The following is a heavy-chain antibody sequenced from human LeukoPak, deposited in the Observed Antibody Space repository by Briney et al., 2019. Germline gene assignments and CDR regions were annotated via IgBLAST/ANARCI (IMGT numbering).Heavy chain of an antibody. Sequence: ASVKVSCKASGYTFTSYDINWVRRATGQGREWMGWMNPNSGNTGHAHKFQGRVTMTRNTSISTAYMELSSLRSEDTAVYYCARGLLQWLVREYYYYYMDVWGKGTTVTVSS. J-gene: IGHJ6*03. CDR1: GYTFTSYD. D-gene: IGHD6-19*01. CDR2: MNPNSGNT. CDR3: ARGLLQWLVREYYYYYMDV. V-gene: IGHV1-8*01.